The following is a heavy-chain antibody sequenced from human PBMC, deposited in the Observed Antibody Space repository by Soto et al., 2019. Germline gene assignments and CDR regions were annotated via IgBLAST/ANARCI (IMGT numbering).Heavy chain of an antibody. Sequence: GGSLRLSCAASGFTFDDYAMHWVRQAPGKGLEWVSGISWNSGSIGYADSVKGRFTISRDNAKNSLYLQMNSLRAEDTALYYCAKATSETYYYYYYMDVWGKGTTVTVSS. CDR2: ISWNSGSI. J-gene: IGHJ6*03. CDR3: AKATSETYYYYYYMDV. CDR1: GFTFDDYA. V-gene: IGHV3-9*01.